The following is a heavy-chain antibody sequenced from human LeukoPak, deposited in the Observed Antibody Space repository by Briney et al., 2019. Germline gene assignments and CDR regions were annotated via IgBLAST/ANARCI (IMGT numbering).Heavy chain of an antibody. CDR1: GFTFSGYY. Sequence: GGSLRLSCAASGFTFSGYYMSWIRQAPGKGLEWVSYISSSGSTIYYADSVKGRFTISRDNAKNSLYLLMNSLRAEDTAVYYCARLGVTMVRGVIIYYYGMDVWGQGTTVTVSS. CDR2: ISSSGSTI. J-gene: IGHJ6*02. D-gene: IGHD3-10*01. V-gene: IGHV3-11*01. CDR3: ARLGVTMVRGVIIYYYGMDV.